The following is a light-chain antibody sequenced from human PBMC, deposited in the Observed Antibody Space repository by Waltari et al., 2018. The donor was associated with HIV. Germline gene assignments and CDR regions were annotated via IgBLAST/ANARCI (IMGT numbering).Light chain of an antibody. J-gene: IGKJ2*01. CDR3: QQSYGSSST. Sequence: DIQMTQSPSSLSASVGDRVIITCRASQSIGTYLNWYQQKPGKAPQLLIYAASNLYSGVPSRFRGSGSGTHFTLNITSLQRDDFASYFCQQSYGSSSTFGQGTSLEIK. CDR1: QSIGTY. V-gene: IGKV1-39*01. CDR2: AAS.